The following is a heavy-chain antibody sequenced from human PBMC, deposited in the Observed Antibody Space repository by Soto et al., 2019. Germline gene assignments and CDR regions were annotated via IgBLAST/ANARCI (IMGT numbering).Heavy chain of an antibody. CDR2: INPNSGGT. CDR3: ASKGSSSWYRNAFDI. D-gene: IGHD6-13*01. CDR1: GYTFTGYY. V-gene: IGHV1-2*02. J-gene: IGHJ3*02. Sequence: GASVKVSCKASGYTFTGYYMHWVRQAPGQGLEWMGWINPNSGGTNYAQKFQGRVTMTRDTSISTAYMELSRLRSDDTAVYYCASKGSSSWYRNAFDIWGQGTMVTV.